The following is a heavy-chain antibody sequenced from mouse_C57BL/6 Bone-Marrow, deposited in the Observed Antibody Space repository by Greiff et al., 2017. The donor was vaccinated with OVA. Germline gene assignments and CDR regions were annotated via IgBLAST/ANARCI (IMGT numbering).Heavy chain of an antibody. CDR1: GYAFSSSW. CDR3: AREDDYDWYFDG. J-gene: IGHJ1*03. D-gene: IGHD2-4*01. Sequence: QVQLKQSGPELVKPGASVKISCKASGYAFSSSWMNWVKQRPGKGLEWIGRIYPGDGDTNYNGKFKGKATLTADKSSSTAYMQLSSLTSEDSAVYFCAREDDYDWYFDGWGTGTTVTVSS. V-gene: IGHV1-82*01. CDR2: IYPGDGDT.